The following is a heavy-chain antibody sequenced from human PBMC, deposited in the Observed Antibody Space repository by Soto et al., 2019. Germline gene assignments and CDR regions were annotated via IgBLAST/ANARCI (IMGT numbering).Heavy chain of an antibody. D-gene: IGHD6-19*01. J-gene: IGHJ4*02. V-gene: IGHV1-2*02. CDR1: GGTFSSYA. CDR3: ASAAVTGTAGLDF. Sequence: ASVKVSCKASGGTFSSYAISWVRQAPGQGLEWMGWIIPNSGGTKSAEKFQGRVTMTRDTSISTAYMELSRLTSDDTAVYYCASAAVTGTAGLDFWGQGTQVTVSS. CDR2: IIPNSGGT.